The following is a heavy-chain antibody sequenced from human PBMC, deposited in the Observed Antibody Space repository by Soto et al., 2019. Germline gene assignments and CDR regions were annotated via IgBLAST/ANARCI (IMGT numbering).Heavy chain of an antibody. CDR3: AKDSVNYGDYAYYFDY. D-gene: IGHD4-17*01. J-gene: IGHJ4*02. CDR2: ISGSGGST. V-gene: IGHV3-23*01. CDR1: GFTFSSYA. Sequence: VGSLRLSCAASGFTFSSYAMSWVRQAPGKGLEWVSAISGSGGSTYYADSVKGRFTISRDNSKNTLYLQMNSLRAEDTAVYYCAKDSVNYGDYAYYFDYWGQGTLVTVSS.